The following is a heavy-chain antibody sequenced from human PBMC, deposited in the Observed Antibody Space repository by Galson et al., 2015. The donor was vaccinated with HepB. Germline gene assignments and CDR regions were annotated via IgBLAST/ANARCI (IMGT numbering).Heavy chain of an antibody. CDR1: GFTFDDYA. CDR3: AKNRLGRFIAAAGGPDAFDI. D-gene: IGHD6-13*01. Sequence: SLRLSCAASGFTFDDYAMHWVRQAPGKGLEWVSGISWNSGSIGYADSVKGRFTISRDNAKNSLYLQMNSLRAEDTALYYCAKNRLGRFIAAAGGPDAFDIWGQGTMVTVSS. V-gene: IGHV3-9*01. J-gene: IGHJ3*02. CDR2: ISWNSGSI.